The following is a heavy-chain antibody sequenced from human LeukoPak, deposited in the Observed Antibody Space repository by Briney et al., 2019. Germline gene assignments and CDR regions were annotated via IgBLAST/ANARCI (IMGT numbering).Heavy chain of an antibody. CDR1: GGSISSYY. V-gene: IGHV4-59*01. CDR3: ARDHDRTAASYYMDV. D-gene: IGHD1-14*01. J-gene: IGHJ6*03. Sequence: KASETLSLTCTVSGGSISSYYWSWVRQPPGKGLEWIGYIYYTGTTNYNPSLKSRVTISVDTSKNQFSLELSSVTAADTAVYYCARDHDRTAASYYMDVWGKGTTVTVSS. CDR2: IYYTGTT.